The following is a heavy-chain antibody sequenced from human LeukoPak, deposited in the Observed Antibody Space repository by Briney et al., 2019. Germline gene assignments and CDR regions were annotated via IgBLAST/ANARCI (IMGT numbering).Heavy chain of an antibody. CDR3: ARGRVMNDYGGNILEY. D-gene: IGHD4-23*01. Sequence: GSSVKVSCKASGGTFSRYSISWVRQAPGQGLERMGGTNPIVGATYYAQKFQGRVTISRDESTSTANMELSSLRPDDTAVYYCARGRVMNDYGGNILEYWGQGTLVTVSS. V-gene: IGHV1-69*13. CDR1: GGTFSRYS. J-gene: IGHJ4*02. CDR2: TNPIVGAT.